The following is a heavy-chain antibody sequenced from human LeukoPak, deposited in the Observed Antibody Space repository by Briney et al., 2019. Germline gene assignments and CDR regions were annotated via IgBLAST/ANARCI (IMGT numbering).Heavy chain of an antibody. CDR1: GYTFTSYD. Sequence: ASVKVSCTASGYTFTSYDINWVRQATGQGLEWMGWMNPNSGNTGYAQKFQGRVTMTRNTSISTAYMELSSLRSEDTAVYYCARVGGYTHDVYYDFWSGYGYYYYGMDVWGQGTTVTVSS. CDR2: MNPNSGNT. V-gene: IGHV1-8*01. CDR3: ARVGGYTHDVYYDFWSGYGYYYYGMDV. D-gene: IGHD3-3*01. J-gene: IGHJ6*02.